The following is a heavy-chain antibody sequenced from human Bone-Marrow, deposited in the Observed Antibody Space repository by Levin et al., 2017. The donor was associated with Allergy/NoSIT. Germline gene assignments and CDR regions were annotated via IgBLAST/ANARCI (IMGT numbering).Heavy chain of an antibody. CDR1: GFTFSSYS. J-gene: IGHJ4*02. Sequence: SCAASGFTFSSYSMSWVRQAPGKGLEWVSAIIGSGGSTYYADSVKGRFTISRDNSKNTLYLQMNSLRAEDTAVYYCARFRDYCDSSGYYYRGYWGQGTLVTVS. CDR2: IIGSGGST. D-gene: IGHD3-22*01. CDR3: ARFRDYCDSSGYYYRGY. V-gene: IGHV3-23*01.